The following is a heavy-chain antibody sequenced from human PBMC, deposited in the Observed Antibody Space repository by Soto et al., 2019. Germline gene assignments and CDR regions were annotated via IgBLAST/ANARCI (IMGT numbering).Heavy chain of an antibody. J-gene: IGHJ4*01. D-gene: IGHD1-26*01. CDR1: GYSFTSLD. CDR3: ARGVSAGVDY. V-gene: IGHV1-8*01. Sequence: QVQLVQSGAEVREPGASVKVSCKASGYSFTSLDINWVRQTAGQGLEWMGWMQPRTGRTGYAQKFQGRVTMTRDTSINTAYMELTTLTADDTSFYYCARGVSAGVDYWGHGTLVTVSS. CDR2: MQPRTGRT.